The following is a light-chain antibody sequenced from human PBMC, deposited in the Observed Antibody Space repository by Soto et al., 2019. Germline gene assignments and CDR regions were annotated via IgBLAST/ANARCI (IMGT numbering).Light chain of an antibody. Sequence: EIEMTQSPTTLSVSPGERGTLSSRASQTISTNLAWYQQKPGQAPRLLIYGASTRATGLPARFSGNGSGTDFTLTISSLQSEDFAVYYCQQYHDWPLTFGQGTRVDIK. V-gene: IGKV3D-15*01. CDR1: QTISTN. CDR2: GAS. CDR3: QQYHDWPLT. J-gene: IGKJ1*01.